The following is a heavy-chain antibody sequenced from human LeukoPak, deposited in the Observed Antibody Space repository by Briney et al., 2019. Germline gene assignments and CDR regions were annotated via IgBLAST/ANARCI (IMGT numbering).Heavy chain of an antibody. CDR3: ARVERGFDAFDI. Sequence: SETLSLTCTVSGGSISSYYWSWIRQPPGKGLEWIGYIYYSGSTYYNPSLKSRVTISVDTSKNQFSLKLSSVTAADTAVYYCARVERGFDAFDIWGQGTMVTVSS. CDR2: IYYSGST. CDR1: GGSISSYY. J-gene: IGHJ3*02. V-gene: IGHV4-59*08. D-gene: IGHD1-1*01.